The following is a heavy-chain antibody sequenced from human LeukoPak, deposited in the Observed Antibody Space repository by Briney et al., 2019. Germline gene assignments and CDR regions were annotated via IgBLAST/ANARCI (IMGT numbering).Heavy chain of an antibody. CDR3: ARFRYNWNSGAFDI. CDR1: GFTFSSYS. Sequence: GGSLRLSCAASGFTFSSYSMNWVRQAPGKGLEWVSYISSSSSTIYYADSVKGRFTISRDNAKNSLYLQMNSLRAEDTAVYYCARFRYNWNSGAFDIWGQGTMVTVSS. CDR2: ISSSSSTI. D-gene: IGHD1-7*01. J-gene: IGHJ3*02. V-gene: IGHV3-48*01.